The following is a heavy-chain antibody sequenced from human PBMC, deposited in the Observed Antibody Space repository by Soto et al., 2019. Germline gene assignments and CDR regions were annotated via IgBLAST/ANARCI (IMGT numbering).Heavy chain of an antibody. CDR2: IYYSGST. J-gene: IGHJ6*02. Sequence: PSETLSLTCTVSGGSISSSSYYWGWIRQPPGKGLEWIGSIYYSGSTYYNPSLKSRVTISVDTSKNQFSLKLSSVTAADTAVYYCARYHDGSTPAYSYGMDVWGQGTTVT. CDR1: GGSISSSSYY. V-gene: IGHV4-39*01. D-gene: IGHD1-26*01. CDR3: ARYHDGSTPAYSYGMDV.